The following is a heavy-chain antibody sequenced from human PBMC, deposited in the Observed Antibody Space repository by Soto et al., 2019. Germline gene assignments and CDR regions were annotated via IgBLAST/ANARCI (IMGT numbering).Heavy chain of an antibody. CDR3: AKDLGSGKPYYYYAMDV. CDR2: ISYDGSNK. D-gene: IGHD3-10*01. Sequence: QVQLVESGGGVVQPGRSLRLSCAASGFIFIRYGMHWVRQAPGKGLEWVAVISYDGSNKYYAESVKGRFIISRDKSENTLYLQMNSLRAEDTAVYYCAKDLGSGKPYYYYAMDVWGQGTTVTVSS. J-gene: IGHJ6*02. V-gene: IGHV3-30*18. CDR1: GFIFIRYG.